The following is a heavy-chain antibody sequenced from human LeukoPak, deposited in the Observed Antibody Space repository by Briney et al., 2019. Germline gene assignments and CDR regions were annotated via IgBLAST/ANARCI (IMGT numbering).Heavy chain of an antibody. J-gene: IGHJ3*02. CDR1: GGSISSYY. D-gene: IGHD6-19*01. CDR3: ARDPMAGTFRAFDI. CDR2: IYSRGST. Sequence: SETLSLTCTVSGGSISSYYWSWIRQPAGKGLEWIRRIYSRGSTNYNPSLQSRVTMSVDTSKNQISLKLNSVTAADTAVYYCARDPMAGTFRAFDIWGQGTMVTVSS. V-gene: IGHV4-4*07.